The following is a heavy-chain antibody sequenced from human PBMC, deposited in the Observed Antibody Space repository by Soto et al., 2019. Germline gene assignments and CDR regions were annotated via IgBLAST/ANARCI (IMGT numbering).Heavy chain of an antibody. V-gene: IGHV3-23*01. CDR3: AKDAKILDWLPTSYYFDF. CDR1: GLSFSSYA. Sequence: GGSLRLSCAVSGLSFSSYAMTWVRQSPGKGLEWVSSISRSGNSTYSADSVRGRFTISRDNSKNTLYLQMNSLRAEDTAVYYCAKDAKILDWLPTSYYFDFWGQGAVVTVSS. J-gene: IGHJ4*02. CDR2: ISRSGNST. D-gene: IGHD3-9*01.